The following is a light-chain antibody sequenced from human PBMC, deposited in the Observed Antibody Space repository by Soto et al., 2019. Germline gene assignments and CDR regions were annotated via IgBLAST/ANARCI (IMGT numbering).Light chain of an antibody. Sequence: QSVLTQPASVSGSPGQSITISCTGTSSDVAFYNHVSWYQQHPGKAPKLLIFEVNYRPSGVSDRFSGSKSGNTASLTITGLQAEDEADYYCTSCITANTRCVFGSGTKVTVL. CDR3: TSCITANTRCV. V-gene: IGLV2-14*01. CDR1: SSDVAFYNH. J-gene: IGLJ1*01. CDR2: EVN.